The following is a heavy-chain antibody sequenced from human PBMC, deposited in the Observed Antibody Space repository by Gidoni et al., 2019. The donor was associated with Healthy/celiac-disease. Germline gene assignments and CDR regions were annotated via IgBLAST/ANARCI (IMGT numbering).Heavy chain of an antibody. J-gene: IGHJ4*02. CDR1: GFTFDDYA. D-gene: IGHD6-13*01. V-gene: IGHV3-9*01. CDR3: AKVIAAAGPVGY. Sequence: EVQLVESGGGLVQPGRSLRLSCAASGFTFDDYAMHWVRQAPGKGLEWVSGISWNSGSIGYADSVKGRFTISRDNAKNSLYLQMNSLRAEDTALYYCAKVIAAAGPVGYWGQGTLVTVSS. CDR2: ISWNSGSI.